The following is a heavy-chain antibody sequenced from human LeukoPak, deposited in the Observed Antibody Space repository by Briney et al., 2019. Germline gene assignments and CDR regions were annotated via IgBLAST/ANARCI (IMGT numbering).Heavy chain of an antibody. CDR1: RFTFSSFG. V-gene: IGHV3-30*18. Sequence: AGGSLRLSCAASRFTFSSFGMHWVRQAPGKGLEWVALISYDGSNKYYADSVKGRFTISRDNAKNSLYLQMNSLRAEDTAVYYCANLQLSSWYREGPRYFDYWGQGTLVTVSS. CDR2: ISYDGSNK. CDR3: ANLQLSSWYREGPRYFDY. D-gene: IGHD6-13*01. J-gene: IGHJ4*02.